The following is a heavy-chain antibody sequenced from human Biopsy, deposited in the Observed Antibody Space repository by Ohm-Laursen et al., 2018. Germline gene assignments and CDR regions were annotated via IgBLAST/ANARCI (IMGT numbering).Heavy chain of an antibody. Sequence: SLRLSCAASGSTFSSYWMNWVRQVPGKGLVWVATINKDGSTLQYVDSVRGRFTISRDNAKNTLHLQMNSLRADDTAIYYCAKDLHNYGMDVWGQGTTVTVSS. CDR1: GSTFSSYW. CDR2: INKDGSTL. CDR3: AKDLHNYGMDV. V-gene: IGHV3-74*03. J-gene: IGHJ6*02.